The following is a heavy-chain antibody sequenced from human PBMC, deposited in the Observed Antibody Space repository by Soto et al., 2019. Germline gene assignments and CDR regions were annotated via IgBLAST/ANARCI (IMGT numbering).Heavy chain of an antibody. J-gene: IGHJ4*02. V-gene: IGHV3-21*04. CDR1: GFTFSYYS. CDR2: ISGSRTYI. Sequence: EVQLVESGGGLVKPGESLRVSCAASGFTFSYYSLHWVRQAPGQGLEWVSSISGSRTYIYYADRVKGRFTISRDNAKNALYVRIESVRAEDTAVYYSAPGERTGLYNSGWSPRYWGQVTLVTVSS. CDR3: APGERTGLYNSGWSPRY. D-gene: IGHD6-19*01.